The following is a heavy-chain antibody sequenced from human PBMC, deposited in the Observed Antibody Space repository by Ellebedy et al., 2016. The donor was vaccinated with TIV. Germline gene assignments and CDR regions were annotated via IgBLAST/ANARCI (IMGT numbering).Heavy chain of an antibody. D-gene: IGHD4-23*01. CDR1: GFTFSSYD. Sequence: GESLKISXAASGFTFSSYDMTWVRQAPGKGLEWVSAISGSGGSTYYADSVKGRFTISRDNSKNTLHLQMDSLRAEDTALYYCAKQPSAVGDYWGQGTPVTVSS. CDR3: AKQPSAVGDY. J-gene: IGHJ4*02. V-gene: IGHV3-23*01. CDR2: ISGSGGST.